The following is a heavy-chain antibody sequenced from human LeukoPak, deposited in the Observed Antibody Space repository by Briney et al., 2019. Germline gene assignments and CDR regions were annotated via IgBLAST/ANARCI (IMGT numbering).Heavy chain of an antibody. Sequence: PSETLSLTCTVSGGSVSSGDYCWSWIRQHPEKGLEWIGFICFSGSTYYNASLKSRVTISVDTSMNQFSLMLTSVTAADTAVYYCARDGSGYSGSFDFWGQGTLVTVSS. V-gene: IGHV4-31*03. J-gene: IGHJ4*02. CDR2: ICFSGST. CDR3: ARDGSGYSGSFDF. CDR1: GGSVSSGDYC. D-gene: IGHD3-3*01.